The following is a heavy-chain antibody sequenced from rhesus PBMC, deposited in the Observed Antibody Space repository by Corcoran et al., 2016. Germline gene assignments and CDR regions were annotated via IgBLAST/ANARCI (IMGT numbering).Heavy chain of an antibody. D-gene: IGHD2-21*01. J-gene: IGHJ6*01. CDR1: GASISSYW. Sequence: QVQLQESGPGLVKPSETLSLTCAVSGASISSYWWNWIRQPPGKGLEWMGGNNGNRGTTHHHPSRRSGVTISKDAAKDPSSLKLSSVTAADTALYYCARIAVVVEYGLDSWGQGVVVTVSS. V-gene: IGHV4-80*01. CDR3: ARIAVVVEYGLDS. CDR2: NNGNRGTT.